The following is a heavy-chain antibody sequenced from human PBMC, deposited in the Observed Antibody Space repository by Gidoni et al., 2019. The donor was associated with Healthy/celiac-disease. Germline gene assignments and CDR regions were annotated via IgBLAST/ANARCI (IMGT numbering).Heavy chain of an antibody. CDR3: ARDYWVGVRGPFDY. J-gene: IGHJ4*02. D-gene: IGHD3-10*01. CDR1: GFTFSSYG. CDR2: IWYDGSNK. Sequence: QVQLVESGGGVVQPGRSLRLPCAASGFTFSSYGMHWVRQAPGKGLEWVAVIWYDGSNKYYADSVKGRFTISRDNSKNTLYLQMNSLRAEDTAVYYCARDYWVGVRGPFDYWGQGTLVTVSS. V-gene: IGHV3-33*01.